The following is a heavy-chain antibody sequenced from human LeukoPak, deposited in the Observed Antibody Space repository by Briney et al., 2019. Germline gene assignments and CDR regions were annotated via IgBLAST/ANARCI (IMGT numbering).Heavy chain of an antibody. CDR3: VKVLTYGSGTWTDIRYYYAMDV. CDR2: FSGSGGTT. D-gene: IGHD3-10*01. V-gene: IGHV3-23*01. J-gene: IGHJ6*02. Sequence: PGGSLRLSCAASGFTFGTYTMSWVRQAPGKGLEWVSTFSGSGGTTYYADSVTGRLTISRDNSKNVVYLQINSLRPEDTAVYYCVKVLTYGSGTWTDIRYYYAMDVWGQGTTVTVSS. CDR1: GFTFGTYT.